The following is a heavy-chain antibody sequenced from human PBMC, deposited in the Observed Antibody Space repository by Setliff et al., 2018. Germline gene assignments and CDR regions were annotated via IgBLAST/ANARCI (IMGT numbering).Heavy chain of an antibody. J-gene: IGHJ4*02. D-gene: IGHD2-8*01. CDR2: ISGHSGNA. CDR1: GYIFAGYY. V-gene: IGHV1-18*04. Sequence: ASVKVSCKASGYIFAGYYMHWVRQTPGQGLEWVGWISGHSGNAYYAPSLQARVTLTIDTSTTTAYMEMKNLGSDDTAVYYCSRLVRYCTKTTCQRASGGEFWGQGTLVTVSS. CDR3: SRLVRYCTKTTCQRASGGEF.